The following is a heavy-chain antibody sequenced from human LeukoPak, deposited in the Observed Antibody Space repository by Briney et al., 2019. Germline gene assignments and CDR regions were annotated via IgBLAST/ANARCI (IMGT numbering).Heavy chain of an antibody. CDR2: INPTGSST. Sequence: GASVKVSCKTSGCTFTSYYMHWVRQAPGQGLEWMGVINPTGSSTNYAEKFQGRVTMTRDTSTSTAYMELSSLRSEDTAVYYCARTLVVINDAFDIWGQGTMVTVSS. D-gene: IGHD3-22*01. J-gene: IGHJ3*02. V-gene: IGHV1-46*01. CDR3: ARTLVVINDAFDI. CDR1: GCTFTSYY.